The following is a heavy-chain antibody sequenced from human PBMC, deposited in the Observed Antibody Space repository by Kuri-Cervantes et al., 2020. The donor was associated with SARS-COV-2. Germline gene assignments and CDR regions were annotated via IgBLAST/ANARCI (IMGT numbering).Heavy chain of an antibody. D-gene: IGHD2-15*01. V-gene: IGHV4-34*01. CDR1: GGSFSGYY. Sequence: ESLKISCAVYGGSFSGYYWSWIRQPPGKGLEWIGEINHSGSTNYNPSLKSRVTISVDTSKNQFSLKLSSATAADTAVYCCARCSGGSCYYVDYWGQGTLVTVSS. J-gene: IGHJ4*02. CDR2: INHSGST. CDR3: ARCSGGSCYYVDY.